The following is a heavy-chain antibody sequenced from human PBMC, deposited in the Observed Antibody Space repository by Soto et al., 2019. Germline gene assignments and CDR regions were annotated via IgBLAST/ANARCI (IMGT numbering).Heavy chain of an antibody. V-gene: IGHV3-13*01. J-gene: IGHJ3*01. CDR3: ARGFYDSYAFDL. CDR1: GFTFSSYD. CDR2: IGTAGDT. Sequence: EVQLVESGGGLVQPGGSLRLSCAASGFTFSSYDMHWVRQATGKGLEWVSAIGTAGDTYYPGSVKGGFTISRENAKNSLYLQMNSLRAGDTAVYYCARGFYDSYAFDLWGQGTMVTVSS. D-gene: IGHD3-3*01.